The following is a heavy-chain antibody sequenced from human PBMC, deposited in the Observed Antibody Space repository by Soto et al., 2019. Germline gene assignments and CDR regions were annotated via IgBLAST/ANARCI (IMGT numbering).Heavy chain of an antibody. CDR2: TRNKANSYTT. CDR3: ARDGYFGGKELPG. V-gene: IGHV3-72*01. D-gene: IGHD1-26*01. CDR1: GFTFSDHY. J-gene: IGHJ4*02. Sequence: EVQLVESGGGLVQPGGSLRLSCAASGFTFSDHYMDWVRQAPGKGLEWVGRTRNKANSYTTEYAASVKGRFTISRDDSKNSLYLQMNSLKTEDTAVYYCARDGYFGGKELPGRGQGTLVTVSS.